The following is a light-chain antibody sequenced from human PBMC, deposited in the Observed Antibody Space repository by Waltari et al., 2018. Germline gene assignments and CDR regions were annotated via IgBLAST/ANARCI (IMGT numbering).Light chain of an antibody. CDR2: DIT. Sequence: QSALTQPASVSGSLGQSITISCGETAYNVDILYLFSWYQRHPGRAPRLLIYDITQRPSGISDRFSGSKSGKTASLTISGLQAEDEADYYCCSFAGYGIYVFGSGTHVTVL. V-gene: IGLV2-23*02. CDR3: CSFAGYGIYV. J-gene: IGLJ1*01. CDR1: AYNVDILYL.